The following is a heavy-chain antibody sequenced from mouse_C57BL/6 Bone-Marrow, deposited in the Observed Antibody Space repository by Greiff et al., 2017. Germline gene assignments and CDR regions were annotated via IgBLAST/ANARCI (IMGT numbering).Heavy chain of an antibody. J-gene: IGHJ3*01. V-gene: IGHV1-81*01. CDR2: IYPRSGNT. CDR1: GYTFTSYG. D-gene: IGHD2-13*01. CDR3: ARWGLRGWFAY. Sequence: VKLVESGAELARPGASVKLSCKASGYTFTSYGISWVKQRTGQGLEWIGEIYPRSGNTYYNEKFKGKATLTADKSSSTAYMELRGLTSEDSAVYFCARWGLRGWFAYWGQGTLVTVSA.